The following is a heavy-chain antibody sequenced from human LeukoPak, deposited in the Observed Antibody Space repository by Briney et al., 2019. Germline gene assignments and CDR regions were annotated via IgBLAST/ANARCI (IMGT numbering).Heavy chain of an antibody. Sequence: GEPLRLSYAPSGFNFSDYYMSWIRPAPGKGLEWVSYISSSGSTIYYAPSVKGRFTISRDNAKNSLYLQSNRLRAEDTAVYYCAREGSSDWPAFDIWGQGTMGIVCS. D-gene: IGHD6-19*01. J-gene: IGHJ3*02. V-gene: IGHV3-11*01. CDR2: ISSSGSTI. CDR1: GFNFSDYY. CDR3: AREGSSDWPAFDI.